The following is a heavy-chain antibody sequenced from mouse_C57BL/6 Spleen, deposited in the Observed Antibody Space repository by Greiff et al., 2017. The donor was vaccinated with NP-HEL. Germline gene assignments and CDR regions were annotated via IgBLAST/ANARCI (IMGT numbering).Heavy chain of an antibody. Sequence: VQLQQPGAGLVRPGSSVKLSCKASGYTFTSYWMDWVKQRPGQGLEWIGNIYPSDSETHYNQKFKDKATLTVDKSSSTAYMQLSSLTSEDSAVYYCARDSAGYFDVWGTGTTVTVSS. D-gene: IGHD2-12*01. J-gene: IGHJ1*03. V-gene: IGHV1-61*01. CDR2: IYPSDSET. CDR1: GYTFTSYW. CDR3: ARDSAGYFDV.